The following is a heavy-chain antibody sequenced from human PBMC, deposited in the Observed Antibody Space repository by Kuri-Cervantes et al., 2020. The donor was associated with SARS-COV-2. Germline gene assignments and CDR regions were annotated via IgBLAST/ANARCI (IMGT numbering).Heavy chain of an antibody. CDR3: ASGRIIAARSDLDY. D-gene: IGHD6-6*01. J-gene: IGHJ4*02. V-gene: IGHV1-2*02. Sequence: ASVKVSCKASGYTFTSYDINWVRQATGQGLEWMGWMNPNSGGTNYAQKFQGRVTMTRDTSISTAYMELSRLRSDDTAVYYCASGRIIAARSDLDYWGQGTLVTVSS. CDR1: GYTFTSYD. CDR2: MNPNSGGT.